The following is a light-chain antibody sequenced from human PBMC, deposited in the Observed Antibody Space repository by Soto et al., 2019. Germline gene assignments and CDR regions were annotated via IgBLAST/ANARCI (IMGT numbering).Light chain of an antibody. CDR2: AAS. J-gene: IGKJ3*01. Sequence: DIQITQSPSSLFASVRVRVTMTCRLSQTISIYLNWYQQKPGKAPKILIYAASRLRSGVPSRFSADGSGTDFTLTISSLQPEDFATYYCLQSSSTPPFTLGPATNVDIK. CDR1: QTISIY. CDR3: LQSSSTPPFT. V-gene: IGKV1-39*01.